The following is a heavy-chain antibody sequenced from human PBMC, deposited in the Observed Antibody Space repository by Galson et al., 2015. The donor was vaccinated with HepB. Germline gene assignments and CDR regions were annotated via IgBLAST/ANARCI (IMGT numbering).Heavy chain of an antibody. V-gene: IGHV3-66*02. Sequence: SLRLSCAASGFTVSSSYMSWVRQAPGKGLECVSVIFSGGATYYADSVKGRFAISRDNSKNTLYLQMNSLRVEDTAVYYCAKDPESGYYFETSGDGYWGQGTLVTVSS. CDR3: AKDPESGYYFETSGDGY. J-gene: IGHJ4*02. CDR1: GFTVSSSY. D-gene: IGHD3-22*01. CDR2: IFSGGAT.